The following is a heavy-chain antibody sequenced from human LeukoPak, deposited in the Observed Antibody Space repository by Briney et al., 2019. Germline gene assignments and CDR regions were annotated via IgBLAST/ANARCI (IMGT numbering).Heavy chain of an antibody. Sequence: GGPLRLLCTACGFIFSHYEKNGTRESPGGGRVGISAKRRGCITIYYADSVKGRCTISRDDARNSVFLKMTSLRPDDTAIYYCARERAGDPGGEEVFGAAPYDYWGQGTLVTVSS. D-gene: IGHD3-3*01. V-gene: IGHV3-48*03. J-gene: IGHJ4*02. CDR3: ARERAGDPGGEEVFGAAPYDY. CDR1: GFIFSHYE. CDR2: KRRGCITI.